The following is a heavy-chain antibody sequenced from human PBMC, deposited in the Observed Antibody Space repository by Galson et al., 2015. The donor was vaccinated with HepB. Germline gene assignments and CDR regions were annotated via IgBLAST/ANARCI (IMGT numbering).Heavy chain of an antibody. V-gene: IGHV3-11*04. CDR1: GFRFFDYA. D-gene: IGHD1-26*01. CDR2: TTGSGGTI. Sequence: LRLSCATSGFRFFDYAMSWVRQAPGKGLEWISYTTGSGGTIYYADSVKGRFTISRDNAKNSLYLQMNSLRVEDTAVYYCARGSYNWGQGTLVTVSS. J-gene: IGHJ4*02. CDR3: ARGSYN.